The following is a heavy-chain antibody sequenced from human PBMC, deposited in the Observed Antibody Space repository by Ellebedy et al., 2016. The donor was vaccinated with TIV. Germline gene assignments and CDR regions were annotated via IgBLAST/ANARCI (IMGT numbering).Heavy chain of an antibody. Sequence: GESLKISXAASGFTFSNYWMSWVRQAPGKGLEWVANIKQDGSEIYYVDSVKGRFTSSRDNAKNSLYLQMNSLRAEDTAVYYCARDKIVGATYFDYWGQGTLVTVSS. CDR3: ARDKIVGATYFDY. CDR2: IKQDGSEI. D-gene: IGHD1-26*01. CDR1: GFTFSNYW. V-gene: IGHV3-7*01. J-gene: IGHJ4*02.